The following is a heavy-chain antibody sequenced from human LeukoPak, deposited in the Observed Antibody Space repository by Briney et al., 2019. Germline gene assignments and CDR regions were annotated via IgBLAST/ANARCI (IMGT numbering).Heavy chain of an antibody. Sequence: SETLSLTCAVYGGFFSGYYWSWIRRPPGKGLEWIGEINHSGSTNYNPSLKSRVTISVDTSKNQFSLKLSSVTAADTAVYYCARAPIVVVTAIAYYFDYWGQGTLVTVSS. D-gene: IGHD2-21*02. CDR2: INHSGST. J-gene: IGHJ4*02. CDR1: GGFFSGYY. V-gene: IGHV4-34*01. CDR3: ARAPIVVVTAIAYYFDY.